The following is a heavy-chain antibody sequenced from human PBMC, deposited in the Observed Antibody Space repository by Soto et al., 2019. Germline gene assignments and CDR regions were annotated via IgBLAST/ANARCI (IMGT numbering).Heavy chain of an antibody. J-gene: IGHJ4*02. CDR3: ARDVGDYEQVVDY. CDR2: ISSSSSYI. D-gene: IGHD4-17*01. Sequence: PGGSLRLSCAASGFTFSSYSMSWVRQAPGKGLEWVSSISSSSSYIYYADSVKGRFTISRDNAKNSLYLQMNSLRAEDTAVYYCARDVGDYEQVVDYWGQGTLVTVSS. CDR1: GFTFSSYS. V-gene: IGHV3-21*01.